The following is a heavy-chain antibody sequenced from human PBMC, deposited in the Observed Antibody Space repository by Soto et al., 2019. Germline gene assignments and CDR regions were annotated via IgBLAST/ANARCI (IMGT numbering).Heavy chain of an antibody. D-gene: IGHD3-10*01. J-gene: IGHJ5*02. CDR1: GFAFSTFD. CDR2: IGTLSDT. CDR3: ARGRSFSYDSTPPPMFDP. V-gene: IGHV3-13*01. Sequence: PGESLKISCAASGFAFSTFDIHWVRQAPGKGLEWVSGIGTLSDTFYAASVQGRFTISRQNAKNSVYLQMNSLRAGDTAFYYCARGRSFSYDSTPPPMFDPWGQGTLVTVSS.